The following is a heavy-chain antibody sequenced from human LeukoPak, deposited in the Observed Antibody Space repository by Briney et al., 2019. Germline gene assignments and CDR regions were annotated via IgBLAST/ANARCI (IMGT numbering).Heavy chain of an antibody. Sequence: GGSLSLSCAASGFTLSSYAMHWVRQAPGKGLGWVAGISYDGSNKYYADSVKGRFTISRDNSKNPLYLQMNSLRAEDTAVYYCARPHSSSGWILDYWGQGTLVTVSS. CDR1: GFTLSSYA. D-gene: IGHD6-19*01. V-gene: IGHV3-30-3*01. J-gene: IGHJ4*02. CDR2: ISYDGSNK. CDR3: ARPHSSSGWILDY.